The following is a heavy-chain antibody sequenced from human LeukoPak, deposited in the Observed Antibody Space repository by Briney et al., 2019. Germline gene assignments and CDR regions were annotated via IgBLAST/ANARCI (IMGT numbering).Heavy chain of an antibody. J-gene: IGHJ4*02. CDR3: ATTGARYSGYAVNYFDY. CDR2: FDPEDGET. CDR1: GYTLTELS. D-gene: IGHD5-12*01. Sequence: ASVKVSCKVSGYTLTELSMHWVRQAPGKGLEWMGGFDPEDGETIYAQKFQGRVTMTEDTSTDTAYMELSSLGSEDTAVYYCATTGARYSGYAVNYFDYWGQGTLVTVSS. V-gene: IGHV1-24*01.